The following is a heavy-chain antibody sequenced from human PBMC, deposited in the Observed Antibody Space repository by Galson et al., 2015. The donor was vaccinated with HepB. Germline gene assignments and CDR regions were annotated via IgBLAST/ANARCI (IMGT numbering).Heavy chain of an antibody. CDR3: ARDQSSGYDSFFWYFDL. Sequence: SVKVSCKASGYTFTSYGISWVRQAPGQGLEWMGWISAYNGNTNYAQKLQGRVTMTTDTSTSTAYMELRSLRSDDTAVYYCARDQSSGYDSFFWYFDLWGRGTLVTASS. CDR1: GYTFTSYG. D-gene: IGHD5-12*01. CDR2: ISAYNGNT. J-gene: IGHJ2*01. V-gene: IGHV1-18*01.